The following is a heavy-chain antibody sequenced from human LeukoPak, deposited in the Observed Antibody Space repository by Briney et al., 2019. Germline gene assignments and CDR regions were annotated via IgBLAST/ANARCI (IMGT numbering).Heavy chain of an antibody. J-gene: IGHJ4*02. CDR3: ARDDALVATGSFDY. CDR1: GYTFSSYG. D-gene: IGHD5-12*01. V-gene: IGHV1-18*01. Sequence: ASVKVSCKASGYTFSSYGINWARQAPGQGLEWMGWISDYNGNTNYAQKLQGRVTMTTDTSTSTAYMELRSLRSDDTAVYYCARDDALVATGSFDYWGQGTLVTVSS. CDR2: ISDYNGNT.